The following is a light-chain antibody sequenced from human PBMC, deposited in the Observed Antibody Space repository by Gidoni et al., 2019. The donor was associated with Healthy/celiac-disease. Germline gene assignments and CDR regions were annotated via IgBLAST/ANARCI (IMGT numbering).Light chain of an antibody. Sequence: EMVLTQSPGTLSLSPGERATRSCRASQSVSSSYLAWYQQKPGQAPRRLIYGASSRATGIPDRFSGSGSGTDFTLTISRLEPEDGAVYYCQQYGSSPRTFXQXTKVEIK. J-gene: IGKJ1*01. CDR3: QQYGSSPRT. CDR1: QSVSSSY. V-gene: IGKV3-20*01. CDR2: GAS.